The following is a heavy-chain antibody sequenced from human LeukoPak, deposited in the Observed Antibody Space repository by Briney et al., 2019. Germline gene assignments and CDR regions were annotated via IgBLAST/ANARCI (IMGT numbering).Heavy chain of an antibody. V-gene: IGHV3-23*01. CDR1: GFTFSNYA. CDR2: ITGSGGNT. J-gene: IGHJ4*02. D-gene: IGHD3-9*01. CDR3: AKWGDYDVLTGYYVSDY. Sequence: GGSLRLSCAASGFTFSNYAMSWVRQAPGKGLEWVSAITGSGGNTYYADSVKGRFTISRDNSKNTVFLQMNSLRAEDPAVYYCAKWGDYDVLTGYYVSDYWGQGTLVTVSS.